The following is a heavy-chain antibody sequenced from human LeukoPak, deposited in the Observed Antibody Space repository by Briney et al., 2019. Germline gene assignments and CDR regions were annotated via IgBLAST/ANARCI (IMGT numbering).Heavy chain of an antibody. D-gene: IGHD6-19*01. CDR2: IYYSGST. Sequence: SETLSLTCTVSGGSISSSSYYWGWFRQPPGKGLEWIGSIYYSGSTYYNPSLKSRVTISVDTSKNQFSLKLSSVTAADTAVYYCARLNSSGWYITDYWGQGTLVTVSS. CDR3: ARLNSSGWYITDY. CDR1: GGSISSSSYY. V-gene: IGHV4-39*01. J-gene: IGHJ4*02.